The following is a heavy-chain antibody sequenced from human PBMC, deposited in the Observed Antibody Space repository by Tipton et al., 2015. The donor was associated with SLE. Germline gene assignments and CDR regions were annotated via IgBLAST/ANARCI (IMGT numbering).Heavy chain of an antibody. Sequence: TLSLTCTVSGGSISSTSHRWGWIRQPPGKGLEWIGYIYYSGSTNYNPSLKSRVTISVDTSKNQFSLKLTSVTAADTAVYYCARGFRYSSGPGAYWGQGTLVTVSS. CDR2: IYYSGST. J-gene: IGHJ4*02. V-gene: IGHV4-61*05. CDR3: ARGFRYSSGPGAY. D-gene: IGHD3-22*01. CDR1: GGSISSTSHR.